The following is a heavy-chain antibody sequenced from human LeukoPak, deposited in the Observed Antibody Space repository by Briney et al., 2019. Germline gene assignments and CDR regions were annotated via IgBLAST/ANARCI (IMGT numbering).Heavy chain of an antibody. Sequence: SETLSLTCAASGVSISSSNWWSWVRQPPGKGLEWIGVIYHSGSTNYNPSLKSRVTISVDKSKNQFSLKLSSVTAADTAVYYGARDWYSSGYYCTQPGPYFDYWGQGTLVSVSS. CDR2: IYHSGST. J-gene: IGHJ4*02. CDR1: GVSISSSNW. D-gene: IGHD3-22*01. V-gene: IGHV4-4*02. CDR3: ARDWYSSGYYCTQPGPYFDY.